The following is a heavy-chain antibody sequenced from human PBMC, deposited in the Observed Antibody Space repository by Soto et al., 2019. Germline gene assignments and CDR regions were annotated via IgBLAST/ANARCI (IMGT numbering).Heavy chain of an antibody. Sequence: SVKVSCKASGGTFSSYAISWVRQAPGQGLEWMGGIIPIFGTANYAQKFQGRVTITADESTSTAYMELSSLRSEDTAVYYCARDGTVVVNYYYYGMDVWGQGTTVTVSS. V-gene: IGHV1-69*13. CDR3: ARDGTVVVNYYYYGMDV. D-gene: IGHD2-21*01. J-gene: IGHJ6*02. CDR1: GGTFSSYA. CDR2: IIPIFGTA.